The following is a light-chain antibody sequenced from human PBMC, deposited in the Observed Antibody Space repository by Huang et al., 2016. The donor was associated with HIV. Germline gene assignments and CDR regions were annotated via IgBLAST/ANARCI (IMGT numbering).Light chain of an antibody. Sequence: EIVMTQSPGTLSVAPGERATRSCRASQNINTNLAWFQQKPGQAPRLLIYAASTRTADFPARFSGSGSRTEFTLTISSLQSEDIAVYYCQQYNDWPRSFGQGTKVEIK. V-gene: IGKV3-15*01. CDR1: QNINTN. CDR3: QQYNDWPRS. J-gene: IGKJ1*01. CDR2: AAS.